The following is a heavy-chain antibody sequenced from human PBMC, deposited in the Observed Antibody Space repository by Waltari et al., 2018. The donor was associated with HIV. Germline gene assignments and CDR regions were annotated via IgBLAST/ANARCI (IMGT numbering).Heavy chain of an antibody. CDR1: GYTFTNFG. CDR2: FNSYTGDT. D-gene: IGHD4-17*01. Sequence: QVHLVQSGAELKTTGASVKPSCKASGYTFTNFGINWVRQAPGQGLEWMGWFNSYTGDTKYAQKFQDRVTMTTDTSTSTAYMELRSLRSDDTAVYYCARFFPTATTTGWYLDLWGPGTLVTMSS. V-gene: IGHV1-18*01. CDR3: ARFFPTATTTGWYLDL. J-gene: IGHJ2*01.